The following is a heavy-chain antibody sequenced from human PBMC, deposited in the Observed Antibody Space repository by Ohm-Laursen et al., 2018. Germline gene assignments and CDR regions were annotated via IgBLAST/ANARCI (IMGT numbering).Heavy chain of an antibody. D-gene: IGHD3-22*01. CDR3: ARVDYYDSSGYYSYYYGMDV. J-gene: IGHJ6*02. Sequence: SLRLSCAASGFTFDDYTMHWVRHAPGKGLEWVSGISWNSGSIGYADSVKGRFTISRDNAKNSLYLQMNSLRAEDTALYYCARVDYYDSSGYYSYYYGMDVWGQGTTVTVSS. V-gene: IGHV3-9*01. CDR1: GFTFDDYT. CDR2: ISWNSGSI.